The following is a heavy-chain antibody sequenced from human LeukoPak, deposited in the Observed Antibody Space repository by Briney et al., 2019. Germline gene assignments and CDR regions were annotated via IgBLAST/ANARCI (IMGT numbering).Heavy chain of an antibody. Sequence: ASVKVSCKASGYTFTSYYMHWVRQAPGQGLEWMGIINPSGGSTSYAQKFQGRVTMTRDTSTSTVYMELSSLRSEDTAVYYCARNAYGSGIEYYYMDVWGKGTTVTVSS. J-gene: IGHJ6*03. CDR2: INPSGGST. CDR1: GYTFTSYY. D-gene: IGHD3-10*01. V-gene: IGHV1-46*01. CDR3: ARNAYGSGIEYYYMDV.